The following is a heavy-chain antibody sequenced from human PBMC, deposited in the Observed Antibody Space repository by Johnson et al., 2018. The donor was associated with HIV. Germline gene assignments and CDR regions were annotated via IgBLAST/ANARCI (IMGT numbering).Heavy chain of an antibody. Sequence: QVQRVESGGVVEQPGASLRPSRQASGFTFSDYYMSWIRQAPGKGLEWVSYISSSGSTIYYADSVKGQFTISRDNAKNSLYLQMNSLRAEETALYYCARVTRYNWNSDSFDIWGQGTMVTVSS. CDR1: GFTFSDYY. J-gene: IGHJ3*02. D-gene: IGHD1-1*01. CDR3: ARVTRYNWNSDSFDI. CDR2: ISSSGSTI. V-gene: IGHV3-11*01.